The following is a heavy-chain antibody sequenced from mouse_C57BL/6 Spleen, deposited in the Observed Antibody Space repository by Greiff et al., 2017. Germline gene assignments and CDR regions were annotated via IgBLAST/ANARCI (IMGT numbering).Heavy chain of an antibody. CDR1: GYTFTSYW. D-gene: IGHD1-1*01. J-gene: IGHJ2*01. V-gene: IGHV1-55*01. Sequence: VQLQQPGAELVKPGASVKMSCKASGYTFTSYWITWVKQRPGQGLEWIGDLYPGSGSTNYNEKFKSKATLTVDTSSSTAYMQLSSLTSEDSAVYYCARITTVAYYFDYWGQGTTLTVSS. CDR3: ARITTVAYYFDY. CDR2: LYPGSGST.